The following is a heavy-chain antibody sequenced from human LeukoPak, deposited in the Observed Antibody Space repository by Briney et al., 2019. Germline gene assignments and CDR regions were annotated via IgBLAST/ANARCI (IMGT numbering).Heavy chain of an antibody. Sequence: SETLSLTCAVYGGSFSGYYWSCIRQPPGKGLEWIGEINHSGSTNYNPSLKSRVTISVDTSKNQFSLKLSSVTAADTAVYYCARHLKVRGVMPWGQGTMVTVSS. CDR3: ARHLKVRGVMP. V-gene: IGHV4-34*01. CDR1: GGSFSGYY. CDR2: INHSGST. D-gene: IGHD3-10*01. J-gene: IGHJ3*01.